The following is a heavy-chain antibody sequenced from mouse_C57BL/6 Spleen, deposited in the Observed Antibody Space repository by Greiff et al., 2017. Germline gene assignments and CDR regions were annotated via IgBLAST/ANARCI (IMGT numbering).Heavy chain of an antibody. J-gene: IGHJ4*01. CDR1: GFTFSSYT. CDR2: ISGGGGNT. Sequence: EVQLVESGGGLVKPGGSLKLSCAASGFTFSSYTMSWVRQTPEKRLEWVATISGGGGNTYYPDSVKGRFTISRDNAKNTLYLQMSSLRSEDTALYYCARQGDYYGRGAMDYWGQGTSVTVSS. V-gene: IGHV5-9*01. D-gene: IGHD1-1*01. CDR3: ARQGDYYGRGAMDY.